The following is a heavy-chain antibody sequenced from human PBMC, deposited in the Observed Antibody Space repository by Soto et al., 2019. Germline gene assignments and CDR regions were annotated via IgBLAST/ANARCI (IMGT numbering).Heavy chain of an antibody. CDR2: ISYDGSNK. D-gene: IGHD2-21*01. Sequence: QVQLVESGGGVVQPGGSLRLSCAASGFTFSSYAMHWVRQAPGKGLEWVAVISYDGSNKYYADSVKGRFTISRDNSKNTLYLQMNSLRAEDTAVYYCARDDGYPDYWGQGTLVTVSS. CDR3: ARDDGYPDY. J-gene: IGHJ4*02. V-gene: IGHV3-30-3*01. CDR1: GFTFSSYA.